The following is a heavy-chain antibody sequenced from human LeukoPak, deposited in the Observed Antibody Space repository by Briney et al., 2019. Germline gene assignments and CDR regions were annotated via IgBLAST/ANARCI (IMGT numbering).Heavy chain of an antibody. CDR3: VRESRGILNYFDF. V-gene: IGHV1-2*02. Sequence: AASVKVSCKTSGYTFTDYYMHWVRQAPGQGLEWMGWINPDNGGPNYAQKFQGRVTMTRDTSITTAYMELSWLRSDDTAVYYCVRESRGILNYFDFWGQGTLVTVSS. D-gene: IGHD3-22*01. CDR2: INPDNGGP. CDR1: GYTFTDYY. J-gene: IGHJ4*02.